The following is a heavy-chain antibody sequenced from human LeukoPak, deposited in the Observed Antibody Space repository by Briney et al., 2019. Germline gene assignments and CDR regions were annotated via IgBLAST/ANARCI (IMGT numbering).Heavy chain of an antibody. Sequence: GGSLRLSCAASGFTFSSYSMNWVRQAPGKGREWVSFIHSSSSPIYYADSVKGRFTVSRDNAKNSLYLQMNSLRAEDTAVYYCARETWFDPWGQGTLVTVSS. J-gene: IGHJ5*02. CDR3: ARETWFDP. V-gene: IGHV3-48*01. CDR1: GFTFSSYS. CDR2: IHSSSSPI.